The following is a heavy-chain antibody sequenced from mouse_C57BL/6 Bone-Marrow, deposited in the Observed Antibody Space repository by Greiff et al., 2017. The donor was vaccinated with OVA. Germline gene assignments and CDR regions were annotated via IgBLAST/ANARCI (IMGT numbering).Heavy chain of an antibody. Sequence: VQRVESGAELARPGASVKLSCKASGYTFTSYGISWVKQRTGQGLEWIGEIYPRSGNTYYNEKFKGKATLTADKSSSTAYMELRSLTSEDSAVYFCARRLRRGFAYWGQGTLVTVSA. CDR1: GYTFTSYG. D-gene: IGHD2-4*01. CDR2: IYPRSGNT. J-gene: IGHJ3*01. CDR3: ARRLRRGFAY. V-gene: IGHV1-81*01.